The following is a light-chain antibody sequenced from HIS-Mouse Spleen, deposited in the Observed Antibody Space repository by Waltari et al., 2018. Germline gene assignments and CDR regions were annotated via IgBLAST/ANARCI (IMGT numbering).Light chain of an antibody. J-gene: IGLJ1*01. CDR1: SSDVGGYQY. Sequence: QSALTQPRSASGSPGPSLTISCTGTSSDVGGYQYVSRYQQHPGKAPKLMIYDVSKLPSGVPDGVSGSKSGNAASLTISGLQAEDEADYYCCSYAGSYTYVFGTGTKVTVL. CDR2: DVS. V-gene: IGLV2-11*01. CDR3: CSYAGSYTYV.